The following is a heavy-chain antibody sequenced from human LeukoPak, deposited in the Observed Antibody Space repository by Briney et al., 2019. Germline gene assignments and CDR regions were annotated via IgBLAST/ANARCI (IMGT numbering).Heavy chain of an antibody. CDR1: GGSISSSSYY. Sequence: SETLSLTCTVSGGSISSSSYYWGWIRRPPGKGLEWIGSIYYSGSTYYNPSLKSRVTISVDTSKNQFSLKLSSVTAADTAVYYCARHQGASGTIDYWGQGTLVTVSS. CDR3: ARHQGASGTIDY. CDR2: IYYSGST. J-gene: IGHJ4*02. D-gene: IGHD1-26*01. V-gene: IGHV4-39*01.